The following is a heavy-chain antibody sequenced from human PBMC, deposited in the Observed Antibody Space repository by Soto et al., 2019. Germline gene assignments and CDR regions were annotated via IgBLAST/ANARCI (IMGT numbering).Heavy chain of an antibody. D-gene: IGHD1-7*01. V-gene: IGHV4-59*12. CDR1: GGSISSDC. J-gene: IGHJ3*02. CDR2: IYYSGST. CDR3: ARVNYLGAFDI. Sequence: SETLSLTCTVSGGSISSDCWSWIRQHPGKGLEWIGYIYYSGSTNYNPSLKSRVTISVDTSKNQFSLKLSSVTAADTAVYYCARVNYLGAFDIWGQGTMVTVSS.